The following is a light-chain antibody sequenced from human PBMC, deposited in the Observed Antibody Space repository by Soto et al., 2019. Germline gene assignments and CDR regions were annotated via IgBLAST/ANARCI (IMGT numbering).Light chain of an antibody. Sequence: DVQMTQSPSSLSAFVGDRVTITCRASQGIAPYLAWFQQKPGKVPKLLIYATSTLQSGVPSRFSGSGSGTDFTLTISSLQHEDVGTYYCQKHNSAPLTFGGGTKVEIK. CDR1: QGIAPY. J-gene: IGKJ4*02. V-gene: IGKV1-27*01. CDR3: QKHNSAPLT. CDR2: ATS.